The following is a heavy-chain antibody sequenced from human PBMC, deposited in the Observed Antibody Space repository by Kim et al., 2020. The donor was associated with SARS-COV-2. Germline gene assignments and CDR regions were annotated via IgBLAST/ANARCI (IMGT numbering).Heavy chain of an antibody. CDR3: ARTRYNFGNDY. J-gene: IGHJ4*02. D-gene: IGHD1-1*01. V-gene: IGHV4-34*01. Sequence: TNYNPSLKSRVTISVDTSKNQFSLKLSSVTAADTAVYYCARTRYNFGNDYWGQGTLVTVSS. CDR2: T.